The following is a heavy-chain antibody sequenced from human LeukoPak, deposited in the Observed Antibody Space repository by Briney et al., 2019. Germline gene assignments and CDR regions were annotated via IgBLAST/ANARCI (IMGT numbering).Heavy chain of an antibody. CDR3: ARDGTRLVGATTPSIHYYYGMDV. D-gene: IGHD1-26*01. V-gene: IGHV1-18*01. CDR1: GYTFTSYG. CDR2: ISAYNGNT. Sequence: ASVKVSCKASGYTFTSYGISWVRQAPGQGLEWMGWISAYNGNTNYAQKLQGRVTMTTDTSTSTAYMELRSLRSDDTAVYYCARDGTRLVGATTPSIHYYYGMDVWGQGTAVTVSS. J-gene: IGHJ6*02.